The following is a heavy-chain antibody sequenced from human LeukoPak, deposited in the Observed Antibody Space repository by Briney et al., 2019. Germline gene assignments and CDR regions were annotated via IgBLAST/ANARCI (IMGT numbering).Heavy chain of an antibody. CDR3: ARGRNLVLGYCSSTSCFDFDY. Sequence: GASVKVSCKASGGAFSSYAISWVRQAPGQGLEWMGGIIPIFGTANYAQKFQGRVTITADESTSTAYMELSSLRSEDTAVYYCARGRNLVLGYCSSTSCFDFDYWGQGTLVTVSS. D-gene: IGHD2-2*01. CDR2: IIPIFGTA. J-gene: IGHJ4*02. V-gene: IGHV1-69*13. CDR1: GGAFSSYA.